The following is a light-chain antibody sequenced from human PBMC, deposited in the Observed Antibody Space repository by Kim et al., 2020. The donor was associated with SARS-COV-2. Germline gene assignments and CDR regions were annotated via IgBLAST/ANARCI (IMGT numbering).Light chain of an antibody. CDR3: NARDSSNNHV. CDR2: GRN. J-gene: IGLJ2*01. Sequence: SSELTQDPAVSVALGQTVRITCQGDSLRNYYPSWFQQKPRQAPILVISGRNNRPSGFPSRFVGSSSGNTAYLTIIWAQAEDEADYYCNARDSSNNHVFGG. CDR1: SLRNYY. V-gene: IGLV3-19*01.